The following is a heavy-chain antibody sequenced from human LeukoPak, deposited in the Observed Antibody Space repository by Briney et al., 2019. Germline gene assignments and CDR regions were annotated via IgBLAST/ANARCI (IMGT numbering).Heavy chain of an antibody. CDR3: AREGSYYGAFFDY. D-gene: IGHD1-26*01. Sequence: GGSLRLSCAASGSTFSSYAMHWVRQAPGKGLEWVAVISYDGSNKYYADSVKGRFTISRDNSKNTLYLQMNSLRAEDTAVYYCAREGSYYGAFFDYWGQGTLVTVSS. V-gene: IGHV3-30-3*01. J-gene: IGHJ4*02. CDR2: ISYDGSNK. CDR1: GSTFSSYA.